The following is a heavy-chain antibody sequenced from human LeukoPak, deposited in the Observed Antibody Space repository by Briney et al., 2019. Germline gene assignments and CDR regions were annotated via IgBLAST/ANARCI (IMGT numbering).Heavy chain of an antibody. D-gene: IGHD6-19*01. CDR1: GGIFRSYA. CDR2: IIPIFGTA. J-gene: IGHJ4*02. V-gene: IGHV1-69*01. CDR3: AGRSGIAVAGTLVSFDY. Sequence: SVKVSCKASGGIFRSYALRWVRHAPGQGLESMGGIIPIFGTANYAQKFQGRVTITADESTSTAYMELSSLRSEDTAVYYCAGRSGIAVAGTLVSFDYWRQRTLVSVCS.